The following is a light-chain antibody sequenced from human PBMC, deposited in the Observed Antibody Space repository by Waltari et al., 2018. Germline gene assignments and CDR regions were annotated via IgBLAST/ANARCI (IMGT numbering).Light chain of an antibody. V-gene: IGKV2-30*02. J-gene: IGKJ2*01. CDR2: KVS. Sequence: DVVMTQSPLSLSVTLGQTASFSCTSSRSLVHSDGNTHLVWFHQRPGQSPRRLIYKVSNRDSGVPDRFGGSGSGSDFTLKISYVEAEDVGVYYCMQGTHWPYTFGQGTKLDIK. CDR1: RSLVHSDGNTH. CDR3: MQGTHWPYT.